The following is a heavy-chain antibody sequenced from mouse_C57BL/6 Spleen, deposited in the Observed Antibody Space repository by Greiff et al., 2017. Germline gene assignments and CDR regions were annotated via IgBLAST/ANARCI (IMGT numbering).Heavy chain of an antibody. CDR2: INPSSGYT. CDR1: GYTFTSYT. V-gene: IGHV1-4*01. Sequence: VQLVESGAELARPGASVKMSCKASGYTFTSYTMHWVKQRPGQGLEWIGYINPSSGYTKYNQKFKDKATLTADKSSSTAYMQLSSLTSEDSAVYYCARRYYDVHFDYWGQGTTLTVSS. D-gene: IGHD2-4*01. CDR3: ARRYYDVHFDY. J-gene: IGHJ2*01.